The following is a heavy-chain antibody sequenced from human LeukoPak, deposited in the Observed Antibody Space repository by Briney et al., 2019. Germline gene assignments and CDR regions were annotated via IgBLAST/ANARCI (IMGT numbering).Heavy chain of an antibody. Sequence: HPGGSLRLSCAASGFTFSSFEMNWVRQAPGKGLEWVSSISSGAATIYYADSVKGRFTISRDNAKNSLYLQMNSLRVEDTAVYYCARDPDYGDYWGQGTLVTVSS. V-gene: IGHV3-48*03. CDR1: GFTFSSFE. J-gene: IGHJ4*02. CDR2: ISSGAATI. CDR3: ARDPDYGDY.